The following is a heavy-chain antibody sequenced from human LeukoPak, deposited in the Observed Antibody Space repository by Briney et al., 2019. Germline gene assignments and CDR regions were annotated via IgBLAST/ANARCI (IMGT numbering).Heavy chain of an antibody. J-gene: IGHJ4*02. CDR2: IGISGSDT. CDR1: GFAFSDYY. Sequence: GGSLRLSCAASGFAFSDYYMSWIRQAPGKGLDWLSYIGISGSDTFYADSVSGRFTISRDNAKNSLFLQMNSLRVEDTAVYYCARGNNTFEMATLALDHWGQGALVTVSS. D-gene: IGHD5-24*01. CDR3: ARGNNTFEMATLALDH. V-gene: IGHV3-11*01.